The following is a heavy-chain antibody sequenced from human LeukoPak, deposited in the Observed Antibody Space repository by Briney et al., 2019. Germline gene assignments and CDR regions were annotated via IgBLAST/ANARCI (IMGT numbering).Heavy chain of an antibody. D-gene: IGHD3-10*01. Sequence: PGGSLRLSSAASGFTFSTYVMTWVRQPPGKGLECVSAILGSGGGTYYTDSVKGRFTISRDNSKSTLYLQMNSLRVEDTAVYYCATTPGAYYYYHMDVWGQGTTVTVSS. CDR1: GFTFSTYV. CDR2: ILGSGGGT. J-gene: IGHJ6*02. V-gene: IGHV3-23*01. CDR3: ATTPGAYYYYHMDV.